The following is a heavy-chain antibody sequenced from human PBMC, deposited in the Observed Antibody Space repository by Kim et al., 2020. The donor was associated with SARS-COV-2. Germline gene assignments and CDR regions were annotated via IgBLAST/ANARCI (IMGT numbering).Heavy chain of an antibody. Sequence: GRFTISRDNSKNTLYLQMNSLRAEDTAVYYCARDQITMDQNIYYYYYMDVWGKGTTVTVSS. J-gene: IGHJ6*03. V-gene: IGHV3-30*01. D-gene: IGHD3-10*01. CDR3: ARDQITMDQNIYYYYYMDV.